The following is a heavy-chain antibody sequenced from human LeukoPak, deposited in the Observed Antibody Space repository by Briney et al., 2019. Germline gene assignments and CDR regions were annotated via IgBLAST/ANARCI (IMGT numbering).Heavy chain of an antibody. Sequence: PSETLSLTCTVSGGSISGYHWNWIRQSPGKGLEWIANIFYTGNADYNPSLKSRVTISVDTPKNQFSLNLTSVTAADTAVYYCARDRSYPWGRGTLVTVSS. CDR2: IFYTGNA. V-gene: IGHV4-59*12. J-gene: IGHJ5*02. CDR3: ARDRSYP. CDR1: GGSISGYH.